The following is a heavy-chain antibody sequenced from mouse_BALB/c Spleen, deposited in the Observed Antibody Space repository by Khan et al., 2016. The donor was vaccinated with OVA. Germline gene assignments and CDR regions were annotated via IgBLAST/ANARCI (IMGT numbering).Heavy chain of an antibody. D-gene: IGHD2-14*01. Sequence: QVQLKQSGAELVKPEASVKLSCRASGYTFTSYDINWVRQRPEQGLEWIGWIFPGDDSTKYNENFKGKATLTTDKSSSTAYMQLSRLTSEDAAVYFCARGGYGGFAYWGQGTLVTVSA. V-gene: IGHV1-85*01. CDR2: IFPGDDST. CDR1: GYTFTSYD. J-gene: IGHJ3*01. CDR3: ARGGYGGFAY.